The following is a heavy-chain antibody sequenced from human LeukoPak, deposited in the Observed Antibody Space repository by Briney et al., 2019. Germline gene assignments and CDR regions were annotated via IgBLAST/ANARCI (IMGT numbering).Heavy chain of an antibody. D-gene: IGHD1-26*01. V-gene: IGHV5-51*01. CDR2: IYPSDYDT. J-gene: IGHJ4*02. CDR3: ARPLQGIVGATGFDY. Sequence: GESLQISCQGSEATFANYWIGWVRQLPGKGLEWMGIIYPSDYDTRYSPSFQAQVTISADKSIKTAYLQWSSLKASDTAMYYCARPLQGIVGATGFDYWGQGTLVTVSS. CDR1: EATFANYW.